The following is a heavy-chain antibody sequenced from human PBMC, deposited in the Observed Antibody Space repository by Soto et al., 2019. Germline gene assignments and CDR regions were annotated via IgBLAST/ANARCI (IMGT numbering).Heavy chain of an antibody. J-gene: IGHJ4*02. CDR3: ASARYYDILTGYLLGPYFDY. V-gene: IGHV3-48*03. D-gene: IGHD3-9*01. Sequence: GGSLRLSCVASGFTFTIYEMNWVRQAPGKGLEWISYIDTSGDTIRYADSVKGRFTISRDNAKNSLYLQMNSLRAEDTAVYYCASARYYDILTGYLLGPYFDYWGQGTLVTVSS. CDR2: IDTSGDTI. CDR1: GFTFTIYE.